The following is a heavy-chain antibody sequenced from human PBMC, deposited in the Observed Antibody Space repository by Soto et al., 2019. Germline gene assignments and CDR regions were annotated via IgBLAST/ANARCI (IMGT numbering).Heavy chain of an antibody. V-gene: IGHV3-21*01. D-gene: IGHD2-15*01. CDR3: ARDLLVVAAHTTRYYGMDV. J-gene: IGHJ6*02. CDR1: GFTFSSYS. Sequence: EVQLVESGGGLVKPGGSLRLSCAASGFTFSSYSMNWVRQAPGKGLEWVSSISSSSSYIYYADSVKGRFTISRDNAKNSLYLQMNSLRAEDTAVYYCARDLLVVAAHTTRYYGMDVWGQGTTVTVSS. CDR2: ISSSSSYI.